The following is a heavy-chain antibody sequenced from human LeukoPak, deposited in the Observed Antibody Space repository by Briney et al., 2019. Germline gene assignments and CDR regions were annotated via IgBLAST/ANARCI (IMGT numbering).Heavy chain of an antibody. D-gene: IGHD1-7*01. CDR2: ISHTGST. CDR3: VRAVTGTSLYDY. J-gene: IGHJ4*02. Sequence: PSETLSLTCTVSGGSVSSADSHWGWLRQYPGKGLEWIGYISHTGSTSYNPSLKSRVMISRDSSKNQFSPMLTSVTAADTAVYYCVRAVTGTSLYDYWGQGTLVTVSS. V-gene: IGHV4-31*03. CDR1: GGSVSSADSH.